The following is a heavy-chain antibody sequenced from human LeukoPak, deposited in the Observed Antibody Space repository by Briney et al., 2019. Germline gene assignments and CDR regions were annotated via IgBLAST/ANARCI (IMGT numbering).Heavy chain of an antibody. Sequence: ASVKVSCKASGGTFSSYAISWVRQAPGQGLEWMGGIIPSSDGTNYAQKFQGRVTLTRDTSISTAYMELSRLRSDDTAVYYCARDGSLDYWGQGTLVTVSS. CDR2: IIPSSDGT. V-gene: IGHV1-2*02. CDR3: ARDGSLDY. J-gene: IGHJ4*02. D-gene: IGHD1-1*01. CDR1: GGTFSSYA.